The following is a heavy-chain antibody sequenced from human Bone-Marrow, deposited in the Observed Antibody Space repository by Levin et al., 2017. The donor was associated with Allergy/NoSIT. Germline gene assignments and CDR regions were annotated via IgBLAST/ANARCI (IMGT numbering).Heavy chain of an antibody. D-gene: IGHD6-19*01. CDR2: ISAYNGNT. CDR3: ARGVAVTDYYYFDY. Sequence: GESLKISCKASGYTFTSYGISWVRQAPGQGLEWMGWISAYNGNTNYAQKLQGRVTMTTDTSTSTAYMELRSLRSDDTAVYYCARGVAVTDYYYFDYWGQGTLVTVSS. J-gene: IGHJ4*02. V-gene: IGHV1-18*01. CDR1: GYTFTSYG.